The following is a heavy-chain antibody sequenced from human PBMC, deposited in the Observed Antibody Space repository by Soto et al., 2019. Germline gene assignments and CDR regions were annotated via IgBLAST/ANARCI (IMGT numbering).Heavy chain of an antibody. V-gene: IGHV4-59*01. D-gene: IGHD4-17*01. J-gene: IGHJ6*02. Sequence: SETLSLTCTVSGGSISSYYWSWIRQPPGKGLEWIGYIYYSGSTNYNPSLKSRVTISVDTSKNQFSLKLSSVTAADTAVYYCARHGVDGGNMDVWGQGTTVTVSS. CDR3: ARHGVDGGNMDV. CDR1: GGSISSYY. CDR2: IYYSGST.